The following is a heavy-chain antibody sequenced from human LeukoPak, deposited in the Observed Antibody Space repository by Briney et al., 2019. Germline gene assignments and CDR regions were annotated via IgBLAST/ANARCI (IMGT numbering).Heavy chain of an antibody. CDR1: GYTFTGYY. J-gene: IGHJ3*02. V-gene: IGHV1-2*02. Sequence: GASVKVSFKASGYTFTGYYMHWVRQAPGQGLEWMGWTNPNSGGTNYAQKFQGRVTMTRDTSISTAYMELSRLRSDDTAVYYCARDSPVAYAFDIWGQGTMVTVSS. D-gene: IGHD5-12*01. CDR3: ARDSPVAYAFDI. CDR2: TNPNSGGT.